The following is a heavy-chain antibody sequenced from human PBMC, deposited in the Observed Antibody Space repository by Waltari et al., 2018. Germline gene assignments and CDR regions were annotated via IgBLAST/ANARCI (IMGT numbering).Heavy chain of an antibody. J-gene: IGHJ3*02. Sequence: QPPGKGLEWIGSIYDSGSTYYKPSLKSRVTISVDTSKNQFSLRLRFVTAADTAVYYCARRRDFYDSSGYYYEAFDIWGQGTMVTVSS. CDR3: ARRRDFYDSSGYYYEAFDI. D-gene: IGHD3-22*01. V-gene: IGHV4-39*01. CDR2: IYDSGST.